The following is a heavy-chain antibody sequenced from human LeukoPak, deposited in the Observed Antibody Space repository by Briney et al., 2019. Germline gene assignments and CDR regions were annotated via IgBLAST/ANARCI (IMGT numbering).Heavy chain of an antibody. Sequence: ASVKVSCKASGYTLTDYYMHWVRQAPGQGLEWMGRINPNSGGTNYAQKFQARVTMTRDTSISTAYMELSRLRSDDTAVYYCARGYYDSSGYYSPVFDYWGQGTLVTVSS. CDR3: ARGYYDSSGYYSPVFDY. D-gene: IGHD3-22*01. CDR1: GYTLTDYY. CDR2: INPNSGGT. V-gene: IGHV1-2*06. J-gene: IGHJ4*02.